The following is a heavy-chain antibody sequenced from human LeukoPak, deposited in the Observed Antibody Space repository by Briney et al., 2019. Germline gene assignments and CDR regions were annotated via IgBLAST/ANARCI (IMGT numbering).Heavy chain of an antibody. J-gene: IGHJ1*01. CDR1: GGSVSSGRYY. CDR2: IYHSGST. V-gene: IGHV4-61*01. Sequence: SETLSLTCTVSGGSVSSGRYYWSWIRQPPGKGLEWIGYIYHSGSTYYNPSLKSRVTISVDTSKNQFSLKLSSVTAADTAVYYCARGYYYGSGSYSRLYLTQYFQHWGQGTLVTVSS. D-gene: IGHD3-10*01. CDR3: ARGYYYGSGSYSRLYLTQYFQH.